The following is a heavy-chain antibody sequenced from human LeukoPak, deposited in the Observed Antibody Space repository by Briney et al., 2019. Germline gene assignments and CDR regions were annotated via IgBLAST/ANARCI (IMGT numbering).Heavy chain of an antibody. J-gene: IGHJ4*02. CDR1: GFTFSSYA. CDR3: ANSARDIVVVPAAIGGY. D-gene: IGHD2-2*02. CDR2: ISGSGGST. V-gene: IGHV3-23*01. Sequence: GGSLRLSCAASGFTFSSYAKGWVRQAPGKGLEWVSAISGSGGSTYYADSVKGRFTISRDNSKNTLYLQMNSLRAEDTAVYYCANSARDIVVVPAAIGGYWGQGTLVTVSS.